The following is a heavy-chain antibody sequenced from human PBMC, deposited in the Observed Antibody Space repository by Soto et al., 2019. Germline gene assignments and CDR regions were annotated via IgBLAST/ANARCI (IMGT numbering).Heavy chain of an antibody. CDR3: ARAGAATLSDY. CDR1: GGSINNYY. V-gene: IGHV4-59*01. CDR2: IYYSGSP. J-gene: IGHJ4*02. Sequence: QVQLQESGPGLVKPSETLSLTCSVSGGSINNYYCSWIRQPPGKGLEWIGYIYYSGSPNYNPSLNRRVAIQVDTSKTQFSLNLSSVTAAATAVYYCARAGAATLSDYWGQGTLVTVSS. D-gene: IGHD2-15*01.